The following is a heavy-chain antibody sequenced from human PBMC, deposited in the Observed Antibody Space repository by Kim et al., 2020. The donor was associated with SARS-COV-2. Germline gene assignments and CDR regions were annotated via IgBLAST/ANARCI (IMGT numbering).Heavy chain of an antibody. V-gene: IGHV1-69*13. CDR3: ARCGGGSGYYYDWYFDL. Sequence: SVKVSCKASGGTFSSYAISWVRQAPGQGLEWMGGIIPIFGTANYAQKFQGRVTITADESTSTAYMELSSLRSEDTAVYYCARCGGGSGYYYDWYFDLWGRGTLVTVSS. D-gene: IGHD3-22*01. J-gene: IGHJ2*01. CDR2: IIPIFGTA. CDR1: GGTFSSYA.